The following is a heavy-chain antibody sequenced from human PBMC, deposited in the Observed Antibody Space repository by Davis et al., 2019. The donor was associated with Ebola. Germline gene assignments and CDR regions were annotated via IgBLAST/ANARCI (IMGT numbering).Heavy chain of an antibody. V-gene: IGHV3-11*04. CDR3: ARSSIVGATADFDY. CDR2: ISSSSSTI. Sequence: PGGSLRLSCAASGFTFSDYYMSWIRQAPGKGLEWVSYISSSSSTIYYADSVKGRFTISRDNAKNSLYLQMNSLRDEDTAVYYCARSSIVGATADFDYWGQGTLVTVSS. J-gene: IGHJ4*02. CDR1: GFTFSDYY. D-gene: IGHD1-26*01.